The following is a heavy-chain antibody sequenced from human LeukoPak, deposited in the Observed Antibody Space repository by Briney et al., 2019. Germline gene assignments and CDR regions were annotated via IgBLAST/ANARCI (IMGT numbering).Heavy chain of an antibody. CDR1: GGSISSYY. V-gene: IGHV4-59*12. Sequence: SETLSLTCTVSGGSISSYYWSWIRQPPGKGLEWIGYIYYSGSTNYNPSLKSRVTISVDTSKNQFSLKLSSVTAADTAVYYCARGSDSSWYLYYYYYMDVWGKGTTVTVSS. D-gene: IGHD6-13*01. J-gene: IGHJ6*03. CDR2: IYYSGST. CDR3: ARGSDSSWYLYYYYYMDV.